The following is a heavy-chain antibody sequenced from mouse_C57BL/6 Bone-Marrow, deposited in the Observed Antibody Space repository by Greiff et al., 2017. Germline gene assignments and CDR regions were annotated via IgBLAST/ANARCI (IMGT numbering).Heavy chain of an antibody. CDR1: GYTFTDYN. D-gene: IGHD1-1*01. CDR3: AITTVVATLDFDY. CDR2: INPNNGGT. J-gene: IGHJ2*01. Sequence: VQLKQSGPELVKPGASVKMSCKASGYTFTDYNMHWVKQSHGKSLEWIGYINPNNGGTSYNQKFKGKATLTVNKSSSTAYMELRSLTSEDSAVYCCAITTVVATLDFDYWGQGTTLTVSS. V-gene: IGHV1-22*01.